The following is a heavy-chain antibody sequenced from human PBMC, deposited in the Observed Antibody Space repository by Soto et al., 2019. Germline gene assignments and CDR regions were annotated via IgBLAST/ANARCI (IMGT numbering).Heavy chain of an antibody. CDR3: ARLRFLEWLPPWEFDY. D-gene: IGHD3-3*01. CDR1: GYTFTSYG. V-gene: IGHV1-18*01. CDR2: ISAYNGNT. Sequence: ASVKVSCKASGYTFTSYGISWVRQAPGQGLEWMGWISAYNGNTNYAQKLQGRVTMTTDTSTSKAYMELRSLGSDDTALYYCARLRFLEWLPPWEFDYWGQGTLVTVSS. J-gene: IGHJ4*02.